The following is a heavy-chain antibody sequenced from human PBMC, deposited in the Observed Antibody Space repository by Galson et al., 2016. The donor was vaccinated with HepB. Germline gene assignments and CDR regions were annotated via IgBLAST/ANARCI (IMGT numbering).Heavy chain of an antibody. CDR3: ANDLEWSSHFPH. CDR2: ISWQSEKM. D-gene: IGHD3-3*01. Sequence: SLRLSCAASGFTFDAHVMHWVRQAPGKGLEWVAGISWQSEKMAYADSVKGRFTISRDNTNNSLFLQMNSLRAEDTAFYYCANDLEWSSHFPHWGQGTLVTVSS. J-gene: IGHJ1*01. CDR1: GFTFDAHV. V-gene: IGHV3-9*01.